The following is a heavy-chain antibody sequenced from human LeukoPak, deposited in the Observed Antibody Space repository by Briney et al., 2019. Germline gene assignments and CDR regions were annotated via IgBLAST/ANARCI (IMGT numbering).Heavy chain of an antibody. CDR1: GYTFTGYY. CDR2: INPNSGGT. Sequence: GASVKVSCKASGYTFTGYYMHWVRQAPGQGLEWMGWINPNSGGTNYAQKFQGRVTMTRDTSISTAYMELSRLRSDDTAVYYCARAVVGRMVRGNRFDPWGQGTLVTVSS. CDR3: ARAVVGRMVRGNRFDP. D-gene: IGHD3-10*01. J-gene: IGHJ5*02. V-gene: IGHV1-2*02.